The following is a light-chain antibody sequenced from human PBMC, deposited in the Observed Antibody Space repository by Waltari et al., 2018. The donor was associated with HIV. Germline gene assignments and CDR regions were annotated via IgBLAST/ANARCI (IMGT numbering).Light chain of an antibody. J-gene: IGLJ2*01. CDR2: NVS. CDR1: SGDGGGSNF. CDR3: SSYTSSGPRYVL. Sequence: SALTQPASVSGSPGQSITIPRSGTSGDGGGSNFVPWDQKHPGKAPNLIIYNVSSRPSGVSIRFSGSRSANTASLTISGLQVEDEADYFCSSYTSSGPRYVLFGGGTRLTVL. V-gene: IGLV2-14*03.